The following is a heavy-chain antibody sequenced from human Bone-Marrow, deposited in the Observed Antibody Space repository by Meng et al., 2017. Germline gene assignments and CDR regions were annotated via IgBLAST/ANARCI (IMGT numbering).Heavy chain of an antibody. CDR2: INTNTGNP. J-gene: IGHJ6*02. Sequence: ASVKVSCKASGYTFTSYAMNWVRQAPGQGLEWMGWINTNTGNPTYAQGFTGRFVFSLDTSVSTAYLQISSLKAEDTAVYYCARVNPDSSGYYYYYYGMDVWGQGNTVNGAS. CDR1: GYTFTSYA. D-gene: IGHD3-22*01. V-gene: IGHV7-4-1*02. CDR3: ARVNPDSSGYYYYYYGMDV.